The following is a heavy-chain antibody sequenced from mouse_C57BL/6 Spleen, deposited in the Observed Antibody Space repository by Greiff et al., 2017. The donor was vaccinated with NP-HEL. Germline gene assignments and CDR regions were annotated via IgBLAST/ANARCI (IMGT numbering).Heavy chain of an antibody. V-gene: IGHV3-6*01. CDR2: SSYDGSN. J-gene: IGHJ3*01. Sequence: EVKLMESGPGLVKPSQSLSLTCSVSGYSITSGYYCNWIRQFPGNKLELVGYSSYDGSNNYKPSLKNRFSITRDTSKNQFFLKLNSVTTEDTATYYCARDDGWLAYWGQGTLVTVSA. CDR1: GYSITSGYY. CDR3: ARDDGWLAY.